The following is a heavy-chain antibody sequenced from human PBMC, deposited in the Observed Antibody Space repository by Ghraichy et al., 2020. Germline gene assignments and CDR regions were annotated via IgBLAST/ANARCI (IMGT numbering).Heavy chain of an antibody. D-gene: IGHD5-24*01. CDR3: ARDSWVGGYKSHPYWYFDL. V-gene: IGHV4-61*02. Sequence: SETLSLTCTVSGGSISSGSYYWSWIRQPAGKGLEWIGRIYTSGSTNYNPSLKSRVTISVDTSKNQFSLKLSSVTAADTAVYYCARDSWVGGYKSHPYWYFDLWGRDTLVTVSS. CDR2: IYTSGST. CDR1: GGSISSGSYY. J-gene: IGHJ2*01.